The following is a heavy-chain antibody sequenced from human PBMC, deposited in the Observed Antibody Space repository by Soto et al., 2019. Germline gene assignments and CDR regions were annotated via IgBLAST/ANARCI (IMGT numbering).Heavy chain of an antibody. V-gene: IGHV3-64D*08. CDR3: VKLPPPLIVVVTNDY. CDR1: GFTFSSYA. Sequence: HPGGSLRLSCSASGFTFSSYAMHWVRQAPEKGLEYVSAISSNGGSTYYADYVKGRFTISRDNSKNTLYLQMSSLRAEYTSLYYCVKLPPPLIVVVTNDYWGQGTLVTFSS. D-gene: IGHD3-22*01. J-gene: IGHJ4*02. CDR2: ISSNGGST.